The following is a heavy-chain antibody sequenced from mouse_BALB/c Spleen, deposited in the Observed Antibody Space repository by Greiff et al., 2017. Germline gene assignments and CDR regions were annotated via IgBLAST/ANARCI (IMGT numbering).Heavy chain of an antibody. CDR2: ISYSGST. CDR3: ARYSPLYYDYDGLFAY. D-gene: IGHD2-4*01. CDR1: GDSITSGY. Sequence: EVQLQESGPSLVKPSQTLSLTCSVTGDSITSGYWNWIRKFPGNKLEYMGYISYSGSTYYNPSPKSRISITRDTSKNQYYLQLNSVTTEDTATYYCARYSPLYYDYDGLFAYWGQGTLVTVSA. J-gene: IGHJ3*01. V-gene: IGHV3-8*02.